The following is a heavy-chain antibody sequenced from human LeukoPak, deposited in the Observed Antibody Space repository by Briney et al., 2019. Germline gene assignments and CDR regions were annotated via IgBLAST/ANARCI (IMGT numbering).Heavy chain of an antibody. J-gene: IGHJ4*02. CDR2: IWNDGSNK. CDR3: ARASGPFDY. D-gene: IGHD3-10*01. CDR1: GFTFSTYG. V-gene: IGHV3-33*08. Sequence: GRSLRLSCAASGFTFSTYGMHWVRQAPGKGLEWVAVIWNDGSNKYYADSVKGRFTISRDNSKSTLYLQMNSLRAEDTAVYSCARASGPFDYWGQGTLVTVSS.